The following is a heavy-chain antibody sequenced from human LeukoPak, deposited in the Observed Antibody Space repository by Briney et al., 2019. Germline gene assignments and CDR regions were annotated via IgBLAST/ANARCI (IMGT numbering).Heavy chain of an antibody. D-gene: IGHD3-22*01. Sequence: PSETLSLTGTVSGGSISSYYWSWIRQPPGKGLEWIGYIYYSGSTNYNPSLKSRVTISVDTSKNQFSLKLSSVTAADTAVYYCARGPDMNSSGYYFVYWGQGTLVTVSS. V-gene: IGHV4-59*12. CDR1: GGSISSYY. CDR2: IYYSGST. CDR3: ARGPDMNSSGYYFVY. J-gene: IGHJ4*02.